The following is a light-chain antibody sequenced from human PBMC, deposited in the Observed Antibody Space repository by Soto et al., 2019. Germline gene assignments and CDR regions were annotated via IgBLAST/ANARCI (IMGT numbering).Light chain of an antibody. CDR3: QQYGSSPYT. Sequence: EMVLTQSPGTLSLSPGERATLSCRASQSVSRSYLVWFQQKPGQAPRLLIYGASNRATGIPDRFSGSGSGTDFTLTISRLEPEDFAVYYCQQYGSSPYTFGQGTRLEIK. J-gene: IGKJ2*01. CDR1: QSVSRSY. CDR2: GAS. V-gene: IGKV3-20*01.